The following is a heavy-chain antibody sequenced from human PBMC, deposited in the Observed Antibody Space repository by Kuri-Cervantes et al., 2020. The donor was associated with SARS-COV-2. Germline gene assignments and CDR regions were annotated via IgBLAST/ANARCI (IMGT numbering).Heavy chain of an antibody. D-gene: IGHD6-6*01. CDR1: GDSVSSNSAA. CDR2: TYYRSKWYN. Sequence: SQTLSLTCAISGDSVSSNSAAWNWIRQSPPRGLEWLGRTYYRSKWYNDYAVSVKSRITINPDTSKNQLSLQLNSVTPEDTAVYYCARGERIAARPSYGMDVWGQATTITVSS. V-gene: IGHV6-1*01. J-gene: IGHJ6*01. CDR3: ARGERIAARPSYGMDV.